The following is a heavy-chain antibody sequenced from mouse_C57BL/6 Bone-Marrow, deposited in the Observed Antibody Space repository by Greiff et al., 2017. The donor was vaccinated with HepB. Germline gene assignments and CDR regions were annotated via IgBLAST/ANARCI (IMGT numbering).Heavy chain of an antibody. CDR3: ASLIYYYGSSYAMDY. Sequence: VKLVESGPGLVAPSQSLSITCTVSGFSLTSYGVDWVRQSPGKGLEWLGVIWGVGSTNYNSALKSRLSISKDNSKSQVFLKMNSLQTNDTAMYYCASLIYYYGSSYAMDYWGQGTSVTVSS. J-gene: IGHJ4*01. CDR2: IWGVGST. CDR1: GFSLTSYG. V-gene: IGHV2-6*01. D-gene: IGHD1-1*01.